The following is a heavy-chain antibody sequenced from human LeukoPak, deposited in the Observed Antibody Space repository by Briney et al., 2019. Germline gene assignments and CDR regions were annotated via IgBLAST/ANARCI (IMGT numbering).Heavy chain of an antibody. D-gene: IGHD3-22*01. CDR1: GGSISSYY. CDR2: IYYSGST. Sequence: SEALSLTRTVSGGSISSYYWSWIRQPPGKGLEWIGYIYYSGSTNYNPSLKSRVTISVDTSKNQFSLKLSSVTAADTAVYYCARELYDSSGLYYFDYWGQGTLVTVSS. V-gene: IGHV4-59*01. CDR3: ARELYDSSGLYYFDY. J-gene: IGHJ4*02.